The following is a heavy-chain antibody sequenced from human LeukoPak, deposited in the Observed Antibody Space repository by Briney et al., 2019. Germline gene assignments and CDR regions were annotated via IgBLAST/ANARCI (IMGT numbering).Heavy chain of an antibody. D-gene: IGHD4-17*01. Sequence: AGGSLRLSCAASGFTFSSYAMHWVRQAPGKGLEWVAVISYDGSNKYYADSVKGRFTISRDNSKNTLYLQMNSLRAEDTAVYYCAREGPSTVTRAHDAFDIWGQGTMVTVSS. J-gene: IGHJ3*02. CDR3: AREGPSTVTRAHDAFDI. CDR1: GFTFSSYA. CDR2: ISYDGSNK. V-gene: IGHV3-30*04.